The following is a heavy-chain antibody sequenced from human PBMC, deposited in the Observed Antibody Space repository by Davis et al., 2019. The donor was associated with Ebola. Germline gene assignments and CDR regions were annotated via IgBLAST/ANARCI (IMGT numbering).Heavy chain of an antibody. Sequence: GESLKISCAASGFTFSSYSMNWVRQAPGKGLEWVSSISSSSSYIYYADSVKGRFTISRDNAKNSLYLQMNSLRAEDTAVYYCARVLQQVVRLDPWGQGTLVTVSS. V-gene: IGHV3-21*01. CDR3: ARVLQQVVRLDP. CDR1: GFTFSSYS. CDR2: ISSSSSYI. D-gene: IGHD6-6*01. J-gene: IGHJ5*02.